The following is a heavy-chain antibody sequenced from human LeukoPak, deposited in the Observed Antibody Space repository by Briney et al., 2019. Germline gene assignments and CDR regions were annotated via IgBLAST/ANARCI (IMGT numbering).Heavy chain of an antibody. D-gene: IGHD5-24*01. Sequence: PSETLSLTCAVYGGSFSGYYWSWIRQPPGKGLEWIGEINHSGSTNYNPSLKSRVTISVDTSKNQFSLKLSSVTAADTAVYYCASLEMATGDFDYWGQGTLVTVSS. CDR2: INHSGST. V-gene: IGHV4-34*01. CDR3: ASLEMATGDFDY. J-gene: IGHJ4*02. CDR1: GGSFSGYY.